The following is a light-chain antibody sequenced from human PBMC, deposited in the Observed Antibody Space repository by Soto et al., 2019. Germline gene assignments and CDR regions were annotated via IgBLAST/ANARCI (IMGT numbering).Light chain of an antibody. CDR1: RSVLYKSNNKNQ. CDR2: WAS. Sequence: DIVMTQSPDSLAVSLGERATMNCKCSRSVLYKSNNKNQLAWYQQKPGQPPQLIIYWASTRESGVPERFSGSGSGTDFTLTISSLEAEDVAFYWCQQYFDVPFTFGGGTKVEI. CDR3: QQYFDVPFT. V-gene: IGKV4-1*01. J-gene: IGKJ4*01.